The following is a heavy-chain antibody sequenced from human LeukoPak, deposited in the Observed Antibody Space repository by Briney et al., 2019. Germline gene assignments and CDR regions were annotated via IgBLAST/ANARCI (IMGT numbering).Heavy chain of an antibody. CDR1: GFTFSSYA. CDR3: AKRGNPAVGHHYLDV. CDR2: ITLSGGNT. J-gene: IGHJ6*03. V-gene: IGHV3-23*01. D-gene: IGHD2-2*01. Sequence: GGSLRLSCAASGFTFSSYAMSWVRQAPGKGLEWVSSITLSGGNTFYADSVMGRFTVSRDNSKNTLYLQMNSLSAEDTAVYYCAKRGNPAVGHHYLDVWGKGTTVSVSS.